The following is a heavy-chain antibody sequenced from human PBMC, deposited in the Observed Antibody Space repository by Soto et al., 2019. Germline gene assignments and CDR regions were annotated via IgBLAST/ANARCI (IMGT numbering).Heavy chain of an antibody. CDR1: GGTFGSYA. V-gene: IGHV1-69*01. CDR2: IIPITGTA. D-gene: IGHD2-2*01. J-gene: IGHJ6*02. CDR3: ARSQGSSTSLEIYYYYYYGMDV. Sequence: QVQLVQSGAEVKKPGSSVKVSCKASGGTFGSYAISWVRQAPGQGPEWMGGIIPITGTANYAQKFQGRVTTTADESTSTASMKLSSLRSEDTAVYYCARSQGSSTSLEIYYYYYYGMDVWGQGTTVTVSS.